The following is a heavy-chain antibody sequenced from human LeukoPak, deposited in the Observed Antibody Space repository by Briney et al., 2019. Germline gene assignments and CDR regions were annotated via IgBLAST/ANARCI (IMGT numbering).Heavy chain of an antibody. J-gene: IGHJ4*02. Sequence: GGSLRLSCAASGFTFDDYGISWVRHAPGKGLELVSGINWNGGSTAYADSVKGRFTISRDNAKNSRYLQMNSLRADDTALYYCARDCEKGGDCPYYFDYRGQGTLVTVSS. D-gene: IGHD2-21*02. V-gene: IGHV3-20*04. CDR2: INWNGGST. CDR1: GFTFDDYG. CDR3: ARDCEKGGDCPYYFDY.